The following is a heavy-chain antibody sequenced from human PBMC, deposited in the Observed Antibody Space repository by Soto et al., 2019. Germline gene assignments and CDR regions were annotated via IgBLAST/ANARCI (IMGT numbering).Heavy chain of an antibody. Sequence: QVQLVQSGAEVKKPGSSVKVSCKASGGTFSSYAISWVRQAPGQGLEWMGGIIPIFGTANYAQKFQGRVTSTADKSTSTAYMELSSLRSEDTAVYYCARDRGRWLQLNGGGLNAFDSWGQGTMVTVSS. J-gene: IGHJ3*02. V-gene: IGHV1-69*06. CDR1: GGTFSSYA. CDR2: IIPIFGTA. CDR3: ARDRGRWLQLNGGGLNAFDS. D-gene: IGHD5-12*01.